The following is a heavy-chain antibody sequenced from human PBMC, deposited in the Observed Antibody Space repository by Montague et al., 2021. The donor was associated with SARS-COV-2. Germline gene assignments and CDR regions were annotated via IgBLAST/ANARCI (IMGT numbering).Heavy chain of an antibody. V-gene: IGHV4-39*01. CDR2: IYYSGST. D-gene: IGHD6-19*01. J-gene: IGHJ4*02. CDR3: ARQRRGGLVSTPRFFDY. Sequence: SETLSLTCTVSGGSISSSSYYWGWIRQPPGKGLEWIGSIYYSGSTYYNPSLESRVTISVDTSKNQFSLKLSSVTAADTAVYYCARQRRGGLVSTPRFFDYWGQGTLVTVSS. CDR1: GGSISSSSYY.